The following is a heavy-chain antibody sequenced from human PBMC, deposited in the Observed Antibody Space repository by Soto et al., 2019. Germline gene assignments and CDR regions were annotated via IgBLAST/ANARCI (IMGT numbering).Heavy chain of an antibody. Sequence: EVQLVESGGGLIQPGGSLRLSCAASGFTFRSYEMNWVRRAPGKGLEWVSHISSSGSIIYYADSVKGRFSISRDNAKNLLYLQMNSLGAEDTAVYYCARRLWDVAVVVAATRGVFDIWGQGTMVTVSS. CDR1: GFTFRSYE. J-gene: IGHJ3*02. D-gene: IGHD2-15*01. V-gene: IGHV3-48*03. CDR3: ARRLWDVAVVVAATRGVFDI. CDR2: ISSSGSII.